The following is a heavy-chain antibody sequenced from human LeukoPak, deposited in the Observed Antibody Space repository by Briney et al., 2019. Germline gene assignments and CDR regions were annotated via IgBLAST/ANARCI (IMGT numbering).Heavy chain of an antibody. CDR1: GFIFSNYE. V-gene: IGHV3-48*03. CDR3: ARARIAAPLLDY. J-gene: IGHJ4*02. CDR2: ISDNGKSR. D-gene: IGHD6-13*01. Sequence: PGGSLRLSCAAAGFIFSNYEMNWVRQTPRKGLEWVSYISDNGKSRNYVDSVKGRFAISRDNAKNSLYLQMNSLRVEDTAVYFCARARIAAPLLDYWGQGSLVTVSS.